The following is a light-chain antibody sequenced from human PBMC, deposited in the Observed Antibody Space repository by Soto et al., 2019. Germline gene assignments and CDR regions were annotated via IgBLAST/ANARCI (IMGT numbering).Light chain of an antibody. CDR2: EVS. Sequence: QSALTQPASVSGSHGQSITISCTGTSSDVGGYKYVSWYQQHPGKVPKLMIYEVSNRPSGVSNRFSGSKSGNTASLIISGLQADDEAEYFCSSYSTTNTLVFGSGTKVTVL. CDR1: SSDVGGYKY. J-gene: IGLJ1*01. V-gene: IGLV2-14*01. CDR3: SSYSTTNTLV.